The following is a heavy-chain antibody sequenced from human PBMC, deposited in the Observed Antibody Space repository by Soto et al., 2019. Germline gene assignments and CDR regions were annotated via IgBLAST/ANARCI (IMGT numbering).Heavy chain of an antibody. CDR1: GFTFSSYA. V-gene: IGHV3-30*04. CDR3: ARDGSVTHARNYFDY. Sequence: QVQLVESGGGVVQPGRSLRLSCAASGFTFSSYAIHWVRQAPGKGLEWVAIISYDGKNDYFADSVKGRFTISRHNSKNTLYLQMNSLRPEDTAIYYCARDGSVTHARNYFDYWGQGALVTVSS. D-gene: IGHD2-21*02. CDR2: ISYDGKND. J-gene: IGHJ4*02.